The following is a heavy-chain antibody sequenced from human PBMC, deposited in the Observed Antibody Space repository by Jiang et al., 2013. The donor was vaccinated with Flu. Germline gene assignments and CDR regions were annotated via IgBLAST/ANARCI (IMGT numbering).Heavy chain of an antibody. V-gene: IGHV5-51*01. CDR2: IYPGDSDT. D-gene: IGHD3-22*01. CDR3: ARVPVIVVVTDAYYFDY. J-gene: IGHJ4*02. Sequence: GWVRQMPGKGLEWMGIIYPGDSDTRYSPSFQGQVTISADKSISTAYLQWSSLKASDTAMYYCARVPVIVVVTDAYYFDYWGQGTLVTVSS.